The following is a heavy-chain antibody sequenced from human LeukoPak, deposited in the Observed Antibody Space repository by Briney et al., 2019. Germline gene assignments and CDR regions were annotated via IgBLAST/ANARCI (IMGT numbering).Heavy chain of an antibody. D-gene: IGHD2-15*01. CDR3: ATDGYCSGGSCYPYDN. CDR1: GFTFSNAW. CDR2: SKGKTDGGTT. J-gene: IGHJ4*02. Sequence: PGGSLRLSCAASGFTFSNAWVTWVRQAPGKGLEWVGRSKGKTDGGTTDYGAPVKGRFSISRDDSKSTLYLQMNSLKTEDTAVYYCATDGYCSGGSCYPYDNWGQGTLVTVSS. V-gene: IGHV3-15*01.